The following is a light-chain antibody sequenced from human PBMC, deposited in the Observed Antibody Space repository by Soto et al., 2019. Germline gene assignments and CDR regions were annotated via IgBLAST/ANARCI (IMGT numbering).Light chain of an antibody. CDR3: QQSYSNPIT. CDR1: QTISSW. J-gene: IGKJ5*01. V-gene: IGKV1-39*01. Sequence: DIQMTQSPSTLSASVGDRVTITCRASQTISSWLAWYQQKPGKAPNLLIYTTSTLNSGVPSRFSGSGSGTDFTLTISSLQPEDFATYYCQQSYSNPITFGQGTRLEIK. CDR2: TTS.